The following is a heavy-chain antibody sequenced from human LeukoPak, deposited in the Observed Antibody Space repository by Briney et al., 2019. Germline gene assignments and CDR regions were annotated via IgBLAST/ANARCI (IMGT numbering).Heavy chain of an antibody. D-gene: IGHD1-1*01. CDR2: VNADGGNT. CDR3: ATYINWVAGDV. J-gene: IGHJ6*02. V-gene: IGHV3-23*01. CDR1: GFTFDNYR. Sequence: GGSLRLSCAASGFTFDNYRMSWVRQAPGKGLEWVSTVNADGGNTYYADSVKGRFTISRDNSKSTLILQMNSLRAEDTAIYHCATYINWVAGDVWGQGTTVIVSS.